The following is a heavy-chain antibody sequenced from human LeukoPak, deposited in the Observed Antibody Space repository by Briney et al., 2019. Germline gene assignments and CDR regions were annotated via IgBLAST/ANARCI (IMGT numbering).Heavy chain of an antibody. Sequence: GGSLRLSCAASGFTFSSYAMSWVRQAPGKGLEWVSAISCSGGSTYYADSVKGRFTISRDNSKNTLYLQMNSLRAEDTAVYYCAKNDSRTSGSYAMDVWGQGTTVTVSS. CDR1: GFTFSSYA. CDR3: AKNDSRTSGSYAMDV. J-gene: IGHJ6*02. CDR2: ISCSGGST. V-gene: IGHV3-23*01. D-gene: IGHD3-10*01.